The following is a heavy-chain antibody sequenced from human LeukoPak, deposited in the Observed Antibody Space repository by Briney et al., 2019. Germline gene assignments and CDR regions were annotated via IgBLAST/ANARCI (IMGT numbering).Heavy chain of an antibody. Sequence: SETLSLTCTVSGDSSSSGDYYWAWIRQPPGKGLEWIAIINDSGRSYYNPSLKSRVTISVDTSKKQFSLKLSSVRAADTAIYHCARQQGSGKWCLDCWGLGILVTVSS. J-gene: IGHJ4*02. CDR3: ARQQGSGKWCLDC. CDR1: GDSSSSGDYY. V-gene: IGHV4-39*01. D-gene: IGHD2-15*01. CDR2: INDSGRS.